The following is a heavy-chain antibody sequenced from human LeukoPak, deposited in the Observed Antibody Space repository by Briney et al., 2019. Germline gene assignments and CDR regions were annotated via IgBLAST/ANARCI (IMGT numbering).Heavy chain of an antibody. J-gene: IGHJ3*02. Sequence: GGSLRLSCAASGFTFSSYAMSWVRQAPGKGLEWVSAISGSSGATYYADSVKGRFTISRDNSKNTLYVQMNSLRAEDTDVYSCAKSPYCSGGSCYRGGYAFDIWGQGTMVTVSS. CDR3: AKSPYCSGGSCYRGGYAFDI. CDR1: GFTFSSYA. D-gene: IGHD2-15*01. V-gene: IGHV3-23*01. CDR2: ISGSSGAT.